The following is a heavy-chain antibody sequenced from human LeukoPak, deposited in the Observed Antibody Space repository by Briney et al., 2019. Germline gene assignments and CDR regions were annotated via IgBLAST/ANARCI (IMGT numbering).Heavy chain of an antibody. D-gene: IGHD2-21*02. CDR3: TTYCGGDCYSFFDY. CDR2: IIPILGIA. V-gene: IGHV1-69*02. J-gene: IGHJ4*02. CDR1: GGTFISYT. Sequence: GASVTVSFKASGGTFISYTISWVGQAPGQGGEWMGRIIPILGIANYAQKFQGRVTITADKSTSTAYMELSILRSEDTAVYYCTTYCGGDCYSFFDYWGQGTLVTVSS.